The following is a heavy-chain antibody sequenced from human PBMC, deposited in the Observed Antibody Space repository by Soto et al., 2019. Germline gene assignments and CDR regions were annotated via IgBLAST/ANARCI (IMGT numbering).Heavy chain of an antibody. D-gene: IGHD4-17*01. Sequence: ASVKVSCKASGYTFTSYGISWVRQAPGQGLEWMGWISAYNGNTNYAQKLQGRVTMTTDTSTSTAYMELSSLRSEDTAVDYCARPIPPHEYGDVEYFQHWGQGTLVTVSS. CDR3: ARPIPPHEYGDVEYFQH. CDR2: ISAYNGNT. V-gene: IGHV1-18*01. CDR1: GYTFTSYG. J-gene: IGHJ1*01.